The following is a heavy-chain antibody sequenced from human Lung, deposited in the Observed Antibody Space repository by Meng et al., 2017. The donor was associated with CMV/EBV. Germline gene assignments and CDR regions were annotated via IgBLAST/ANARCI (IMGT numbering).Heavy chain of an antibody. CDR3: ARDVAVTYNWFDP. CDR2: IFYSGST. Sequence: SXTXSLXCTVSGGSIAGSSYYWGWIRQPPGKGLQWIGSIFYSGSTYYNPSVKSRVNISIDTSKNQVSLKLSSVTAADTAVYYCARDVAVTYNWFDPWGQGIXVTVSS. D-gene: IGHD2-21*02. V-gene: IGHV4-39*07. J-gene: IGHJ5*02. CDR1: GGSIAGSSYY.